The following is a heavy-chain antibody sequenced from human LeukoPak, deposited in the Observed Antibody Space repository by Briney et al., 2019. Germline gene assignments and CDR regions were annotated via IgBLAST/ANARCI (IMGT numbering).Heavy chain of an antibody. CDR3: ARVITMVRGVIGTNWFDP. Sequence: SETLSLTCAVYGGSFSGYCWSWIRQPPGKGLEWIGEINHSGSTNYNPSLKSRVTISVDTSKNQFSLKLSSVTAADTAVYYCARVITMVRGVIGTNWFDPWGQGTLVTVSS. D-gene: IGHD3-10*01. J-gene: IGHJ5*02. V-gene: IGHV4-34*01. CDR1: GGSFSGYC. CDR2: INHSGST.